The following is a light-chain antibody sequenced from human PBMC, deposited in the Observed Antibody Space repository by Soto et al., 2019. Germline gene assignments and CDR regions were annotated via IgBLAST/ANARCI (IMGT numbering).Light chain of an antibody. V-gene: IGLV2-23*01. CDR3: CSYAGSSTLGV. J-gene: IGLJ2*01. CDR1: SSDVGSYNL. CDR2: EGS. Sequence: QSVLTQPASVSGSPGQSITISCTGTSSDVGSYNLVSWYQQHPGKAPKHMIYEGSKRPSGVSNRFSGSKSGNTASLTISGLQAEDEADYYCCSYAGSSTLGVFGGGTKLTVL.